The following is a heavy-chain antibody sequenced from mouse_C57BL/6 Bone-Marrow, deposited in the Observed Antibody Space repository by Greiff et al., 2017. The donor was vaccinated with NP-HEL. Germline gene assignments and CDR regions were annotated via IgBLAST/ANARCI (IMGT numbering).Heavy chain of an antibody. J-gene: IGHJ2*01. CDR1: GYTFTTYP. V-gene: IGHV1-47*01. CDR2: FHPYNDAT. Sequence: QVQLQQSGAELVKPGASVKMSCKASGYTFTTYPIEWVKQNHGKSLEWIGNFHPYNDATEYNEKFKNKATLTVEKSSSTVYLELSRLTSDDSSVYYCARGGNYWYYFDYWGQGTTLTVSS. D-gene: IGHD2-1*01. CDR3: ARGGNYWYYFDY.